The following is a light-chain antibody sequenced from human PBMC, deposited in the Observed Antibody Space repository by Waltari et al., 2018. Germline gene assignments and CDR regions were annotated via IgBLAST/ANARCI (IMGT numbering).Light chain of an antibody. J-gene: IGKJ1*01. CDR3: QQYDSYWT. CDR2: KGS. V-gene: IGKV1-5*03. Sequence: DIQMTQSPSTLSASVGDRVTITCRASQSVNSWVAWYQQKPGKAPKLLIFKGSNLESGVTSRFSGSGSGTEFTLTISSLQPDDFATYHCQQYDSYWTFGQGTKVEIK. CDR1: QSVNSW.